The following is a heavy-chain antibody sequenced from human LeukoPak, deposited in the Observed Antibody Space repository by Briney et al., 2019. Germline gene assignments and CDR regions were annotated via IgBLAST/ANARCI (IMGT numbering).Heavy chain of an antibody. CDR3: ARDHDYSNYGFWFDP. CDR2: ISGSGGST. CDR1: GFTFSSFW. V-gene: IGHV3-23*01. Sequence: GGSLRPSSAASGFTFSSFWMTWGRQAPGKGLGWGSAISGSGGSTYYADSVKGRFTISRDNSKNTLYLQMNSLRAEDTAVYYCARDHDYSNYGFWFDPWGQGTLVTVSS. J-gene: IGHJ5*02. D-gene: IGHD4-11*01.